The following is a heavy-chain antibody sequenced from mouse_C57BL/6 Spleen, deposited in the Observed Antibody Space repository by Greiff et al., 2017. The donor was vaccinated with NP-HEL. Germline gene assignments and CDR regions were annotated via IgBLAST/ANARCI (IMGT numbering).Heavy chain of an antibody. CDR1: GYAFSSYW. CDR2: LYPGDGDT. J-gene: IGHJ4*01. D-gene: IGHD3-2*02. Sequence: VQLQQSGAELVKPGASVKISCKASGYAFSSYWMNWVKQRPGTGLEWIGQLYPGDGDTNYNGKFKGKATLTADKSSSTAYMQLSSLTSEDSAVYFCARWGLRLHAMDYWGQGTSVTVSS. CDR3: ARWGLRLHAMDY. V-gene: IGHV1-80*01.